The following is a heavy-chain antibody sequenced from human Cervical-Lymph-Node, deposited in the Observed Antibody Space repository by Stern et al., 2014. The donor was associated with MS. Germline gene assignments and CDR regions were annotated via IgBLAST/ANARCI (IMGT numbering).Heavy chain of an antibody. D-gene: IGHD3-9*01. J-gene: IGHJ1*01. Sequence: VQLVESGAEVKKPGSSVKVSCKASGGTFSNYAISWVRQAPGQGLEWMGGIIPIFDIPNYAQKFQGRVTMTADESTSTAYMELSGLRSEDTAIYYCARDLTRGTDWGWGQGTLVTVSS. CDR2: IIPIFDIP. V-gene: IGHV1-69*01. CDR1: GGTFSNYA. CDR3: ARDLTRGTDWG.